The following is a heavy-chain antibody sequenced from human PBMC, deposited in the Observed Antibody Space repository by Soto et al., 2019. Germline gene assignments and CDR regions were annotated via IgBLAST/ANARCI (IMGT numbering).Heavy chain of an antibody. J-gene: IGHJ3*02. CDR3: ARRYGSAFDI. CDR2: IYYSGST. V-gene: IGHV4-59*01. CDR1: GGSISSYY. D-gene: IGHD3-10*01. Sequence: SETLSLTCTVSGGSISSYYWSWIRQPPGKGLEWIGYIYYSGSTNYNPSLKGRVTISVDTSKNQFSLKLSSVTAADTAVYYCARRYGSAFDIWGQGTMVTVSS.